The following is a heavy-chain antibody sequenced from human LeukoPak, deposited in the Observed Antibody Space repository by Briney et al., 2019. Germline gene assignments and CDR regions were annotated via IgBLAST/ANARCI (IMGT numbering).Heavy chain of an antibody. Sequence: SETLSLTCTVSGVSISSHYWSWIRQPPGKGLEWIGYMFDSESTKDNPSLKSRITLSADTSKNQFSLRLSSVTAADTAVYYCATIKRGSIYGYFDFWGQGILVTGSS. CDR1: GVSISSHY. D-gene: IGHD5-18*01. J-gene: IGHJ4*02. CDR2: MFDSEST. V-gene: IGHV4-59*11. CDR3: ATIKRGSIYGYFDF.